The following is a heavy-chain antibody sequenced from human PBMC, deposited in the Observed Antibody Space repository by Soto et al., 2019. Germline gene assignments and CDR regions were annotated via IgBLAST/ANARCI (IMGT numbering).Heavy chain of an antibody. J-gene: IGHJ6*03. V-gene: IGHV3-33*01. Sequence: GGSLRLSCAASGFTFSSYGMHWVRQAPGKGLEWVAVIWYDGSNKYYADSVKGRFTISRDNSKNTLYLQMNSLRAEDTAVYYCARDPRMAAAGRVYYYYYYMDVWGKGTTVTVSS. CDR3: ARDPRMAAAGRVYYYYYYMDV. CDR1: GFTFSSYG. CDR2: IWYDGSNK. D-gene: IGHD6-13*01.